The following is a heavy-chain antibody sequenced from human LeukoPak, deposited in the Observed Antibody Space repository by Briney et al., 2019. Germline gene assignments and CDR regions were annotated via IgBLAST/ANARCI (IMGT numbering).Heavy chain of an antibody. CDR1: GFSFSIYA. D-gene: IGHD4-23*01. J-gene: IGHJ4*02. CDR2: ISPGGDTI. Sequence: GGSLRLSCAASGFSFSIYAMSWVRQAPGKGLEWVSAISPGGDTIYYLDSVKGRFTISRDNSKNTLYLQMDSLRAEDTAVYYCARRTTVVGPAPFDHWGQGTLVTVSS. V-gene: IGHV3-23*01. CDR3: ARRTTVVGPAPFDH.